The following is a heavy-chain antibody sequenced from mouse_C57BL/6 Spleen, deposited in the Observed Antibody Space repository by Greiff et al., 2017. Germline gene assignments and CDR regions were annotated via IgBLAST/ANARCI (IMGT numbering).Heavy chain of an antibody. J-gene: IGHJ2*01. D-gene: IGHD1-1*01. CDR1: GFTFSDYY. Sequence: EVQVVESEGGLVQPGSSMKLSCTASGFTFSDYYMALVRQVPETGLEWVANINYDGSSTYYLDSLKSRFIISRENAKNILYLQMSSLKSEDTATYYCARAYYYGSSYYFDVWGQGTTLTVSS. CDR2: INYDGSST. V-gene: IGHV5-16*01. CDR3: ARAYYYGSSYYFDV.